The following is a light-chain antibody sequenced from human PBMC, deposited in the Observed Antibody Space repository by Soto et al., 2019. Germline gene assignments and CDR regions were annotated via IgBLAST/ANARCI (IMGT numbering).Light chain of an antibody. V-gene: IGKV1-39*01. CDR2: AAS. Sequence: DIQMTQSPSSLSASVGDRVTITCRASQSISSYLNWYQQKPGKAPKLLIYAASSLQSGVPSRFSGSGSGTDFTLNISSLQPEDFANYYCQQSYSTPPLYTFGQGTKLEIK. CDR3: QQSYSTPPLYT. CDR1: QSISSY. J-gene: IGKJ2*01.